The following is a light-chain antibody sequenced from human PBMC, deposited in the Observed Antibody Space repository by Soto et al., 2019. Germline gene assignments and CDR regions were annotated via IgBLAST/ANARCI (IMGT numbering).Light chain of an antibody. J-gene: IGKJ1*01. CDR1: QSISFN. Sequence: EIVMTQSPAALSVSPGERVTLSCRASQSISFNLAWYQQKPGQAPRLLIYLASTRAAGIPARFSGSWSGTEFTLTISSLQSEDSAIYYCQQYNNWPSWTFGQGTKVEV. CDR2: LAS. CDR3: QQYNNWPSWT. V-gene: IGKV3-15*01.